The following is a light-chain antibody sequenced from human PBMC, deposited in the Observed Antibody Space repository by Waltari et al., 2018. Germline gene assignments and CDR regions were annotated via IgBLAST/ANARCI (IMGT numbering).Light chain of an antibody. CDR2: GTS. V-gene: IGKV3-20*01. J-gene: IGKJ2*01. CDR1: QSVRSSY. CDR3: QQYGSSPAYT. Sequence: EIVLTQSPDTLSLSPGDRATLSCRASQSVRSSYLAWYQQKPGQAPRLLIHGTSSRATGIPDRFSGSGSGTDFTLTISRLEPEDFAVYYCQQYGSSPAYTFGQGTRLEIK.